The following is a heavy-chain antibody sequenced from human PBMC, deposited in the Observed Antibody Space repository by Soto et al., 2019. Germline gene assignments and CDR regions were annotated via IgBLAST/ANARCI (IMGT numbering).Heavy chain of an antibody. CDR3: GRDVITMSMVVGGQVDL. CDR1: GGSISSGDYY. V-gene: IGHV4-30-4*01. D-gene: IGHD2-21*01. Sequence: QVQLQESGPGVVKPSQTLSLICTVSGGSISSGDYYWTWIRQTPGKGLEYIGYIYHRGDTYYNPSLMSRVTISVDTSNNQFSLRLRSVTAADTAVYYCGRDVITMSMVVGGQVDLWGQGTLVTVSS. CDR2: IYHRGDT. J-gene: IGHJ5*02.